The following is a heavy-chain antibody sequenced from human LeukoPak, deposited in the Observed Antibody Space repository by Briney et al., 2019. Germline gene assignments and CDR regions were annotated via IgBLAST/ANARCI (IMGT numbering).Heavy chain of an antibody. CDR1: GYTFSGYA. J-gene: IGHJ4*02. CDR2: INSDNGNT. Sequence: GASVKVSCKTSGYTFSGYAMHWVRQAPGQRLEWMGCINSDNGNTQYSQKFQGRVTFTRDTSASTAYMELSSLTSEDMSVFYCARGGPNSGGWTLDHWGQGTLVSVSS. CDR3: ARGGPNSGGWTLDH. V-gene: IGHV1-3*03. D-gene: IGHD6-19*01.